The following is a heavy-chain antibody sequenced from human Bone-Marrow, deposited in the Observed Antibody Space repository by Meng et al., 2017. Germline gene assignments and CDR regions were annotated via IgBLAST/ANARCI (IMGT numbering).Heavy chain of an antibody. D-gene: IGHD3-16*02. V-gene: IGHV1-3*01. CDR2: INAGNGNT. Sequence: ASVKVSCKASGYTFTSYAMHWVRQAPGQRLEWMGWINAGNGNTKYSQKFQGRVTITRDTSASTAYMELSSLRSEDTAVYYCARGSHSYDYVWGSYPTAGDYYYGMDVWGQGTTVTVSS. J-gene: IGHJ6*02. CDR3: ARGSHSYDYVWGSYPTAGDYYYGMDV. CDR1: GYTFTSYA.